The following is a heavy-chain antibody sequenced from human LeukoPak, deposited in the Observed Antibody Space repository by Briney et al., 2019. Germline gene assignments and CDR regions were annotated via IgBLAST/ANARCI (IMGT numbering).Heavy chain of an antibody. CDR1: GFTFSSYS. CDR2: ISSSSSYI. CDR3: ARDLAPIYDSSNPTGFDP. J-gene: IGHJ5*02. D-gene: IGHD3-22*01. V-gene: IGHV3-21*01. Sequence: GGSLRLSCAASGFTFSSYSMNWVRQAPGKGLEWVSSISSSSSYICYADSVKGRFTISRDNAKNSLYLQMNSLRAEDTAVYYCARDLAPIYDSSNPTGFDPWGQGTLVTVSS.